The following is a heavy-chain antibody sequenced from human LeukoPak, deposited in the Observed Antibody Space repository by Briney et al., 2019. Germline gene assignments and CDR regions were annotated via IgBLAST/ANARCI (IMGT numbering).Heavy chain of an antibody. Sequence: SETLSLTCTVSGGSISSYYWSWIRQPAGKGLEWIGHIYNSGSTNYNPSLKGRVTMSVATSKNQFSLHLSSVTAADTAVYYCARSAFLVTAPGLYYFDYWGQGTLVTVSS. CDR3: ARSAFLVTAPGLYYFDY. V-gene: IGHV4-4*07. CDR2: IYNSGST. J-gene: IGHJ4*02. CDR1: GGSISSYY. D-gene: IGHD6-13*01.